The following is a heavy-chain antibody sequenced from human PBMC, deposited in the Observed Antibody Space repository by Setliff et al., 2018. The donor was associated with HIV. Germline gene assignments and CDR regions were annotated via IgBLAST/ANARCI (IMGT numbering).Heavy chain of an antibody. D-gene: IGHD5-18*01. V-gene: IGHV3-23*01. CDR2: ISGSGDST. J-gene: IGHJ3*02. CDR3: AKMHTAMDPDTFDI. Sequence: GGSLRLSCAPSGFTFGSYAMSWVRQAPGKGLEWVSVISGSGDSTFYADSLKGRFTISRDNSKNTLCLQMNSLRAEDTAIYYCAKMHTAMDPDTFDIWGQGTMVTVSS. CDR1: GFTFGSYA.